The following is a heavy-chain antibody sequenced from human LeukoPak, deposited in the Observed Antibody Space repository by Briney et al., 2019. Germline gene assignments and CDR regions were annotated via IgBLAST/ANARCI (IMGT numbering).Heavy chain of an antibody. Sequence: GGSLRLSCSASGFTFSNYCMNWVRQAPGKGLEWVSSISSSYTYIYYGDSVKGRFTISRDNARNSLYLQMNNPRADDTAVYYCARDRSEGHDSSGPLDAFDVWGQGTLVTVSS. CDR2: ISSSYTYI. J-gene: IGHJ3*01. CDR3: ARDRSEGHDSSGPLDAFDV. V-gene: IGHV3-21*01. D-gene: IGHD3-22*01. CDR1: GFTFSNYC.